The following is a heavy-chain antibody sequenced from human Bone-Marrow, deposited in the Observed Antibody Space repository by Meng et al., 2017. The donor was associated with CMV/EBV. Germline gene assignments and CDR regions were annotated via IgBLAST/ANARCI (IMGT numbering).Heavy chain of an antibody. J-gene: IGHJ6*02. CDR2: ISYDGSNK. CDR3: ARAVRQPGDYYYGMDV. CDR1: GFTFSSYA. V-gene: IGHV3-30*04. Sequence: GGSLRLSCAASGFTFSSYAMHWVRQAPGKGLEWVAVISYDGSNKYYADSVKGRFTISRDNSKNTLYLQMNSLRAEDTAVYYCARAVRQPGDYYYGMDVWGQGTTVTVSS. D-gene: IGHD7-27*01.